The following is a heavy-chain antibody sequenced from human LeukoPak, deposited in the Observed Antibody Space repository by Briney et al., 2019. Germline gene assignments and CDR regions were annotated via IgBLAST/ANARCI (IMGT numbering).Heavy chain of an antibody. D-gene: IGHD2-8*01. J-gene: IGHJ1*01. CDR1: GYTFTIYG. CDR3: ASCHCTNGVCYGECEYFQH. Sequence: VASVTVSCKASGYTFTIYGIIWVRQAPGQGLEWMGWISPYNGNTNYAQKLQGRVTMTTDTSTSTAYMELRSLRSDDTAVYYCASCHCTNGVCYGECEYFQHWGQGTLVTVSS. CDR2: ISPYNGNT. V-gene: IGHV1-18*01.